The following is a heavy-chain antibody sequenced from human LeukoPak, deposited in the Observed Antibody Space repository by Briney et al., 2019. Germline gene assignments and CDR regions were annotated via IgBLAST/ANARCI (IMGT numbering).Heavy chain of an antibody. Sequence: GGSLRLSCAASGFTFSSYSMSWVRQAPGKGLEWVSNITINGGVTYYTDSVKGRFTISRDNSKNTLYLQMNNLRAEDTAVYYCARDALGYCGGDCFRDYWGQGTLVTVSS. CDR3: ARDALGYCGGDCFRDY. V-gene: IGHV3-23*01. CDR2: ITINGGVT. CDR1: GFTFSSYS. D-gene: IGHD2-21*02. J-gene: IGHJ4*02.